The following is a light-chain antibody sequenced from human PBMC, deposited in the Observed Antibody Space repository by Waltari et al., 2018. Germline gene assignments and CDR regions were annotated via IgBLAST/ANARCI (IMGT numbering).Light chain of an antibody. CDR1: SSDVGGYNY. V-gene: IGLV2-11*02. J-gene: IGLJ2*01. CDR3: CSYAGSYTEV. CDR2: DVS. Sequence: QSALTQPRPVSGHPGQSATISCPGTSSDVGGYNYISWYQQHPGKAPKLMIYDVSKRPSGVPDHFSGSKSGNTASLTISGLQAEDEADYYFCSYAGSYTEVFGGGTKLTVL.